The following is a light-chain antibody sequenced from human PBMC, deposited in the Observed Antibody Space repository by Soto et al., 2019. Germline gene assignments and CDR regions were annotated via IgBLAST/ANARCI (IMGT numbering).Light chain of an antibody. Sequence: DIVMTQSPDSLAVSLGERATINCKSSQSVLYSSNNKNYLAWYQQKPGQPPKLLIYWASTRESGVPDRFSGRGSGTDFTLTISSLQAEDVAVYYCQQYYSTPPVTFGQGTKVEIK. J-gene: IGKJ1*01. CDR1: QSVLYSSNNKNY. CDR3: QQYYSTPPVT. V-gene: IGKV4-1*01. CDR2: WAS.